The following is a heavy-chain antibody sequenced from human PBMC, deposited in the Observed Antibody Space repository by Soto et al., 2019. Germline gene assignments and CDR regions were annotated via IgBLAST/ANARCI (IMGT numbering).Heavy chain of an antibody. V-gene: IGHV3-30-3*01. CDR1: GFTLSSYA. J-gene: IGHJ5*02. Sequence: QVQLVESGGGVVQPGRSLRLSCAASGFTLSSYAMHWVRQAPGKGLEWVAVISYDGSNKYYADSVKGRFTISRDNSKNTLYLQMNSLRAEDTAVYYCARGSISGSYYNWFVPWGQGTLVTVSS. CDR2: ISYDGSNK. CDR3: ARGSISGSYYNWFVP. D-gene: IGHD1-26*01.